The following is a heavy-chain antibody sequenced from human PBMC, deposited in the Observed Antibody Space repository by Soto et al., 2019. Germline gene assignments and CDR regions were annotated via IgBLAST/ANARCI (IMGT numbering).Heavy chain of an antibody. Sequence: LRLSCEASGFTFSDYYMNWVRQAPGKGLEWVSYISNTGTYTNYADSVKGRFTMSRDYAKKSLYLQMDSLRVEDTAVYYCARDAGTGYYYGMDVWGQGTSVTVSS. CDR2: ISNTGTYT. CDR3: ARDAGTGYYYGMDV. D-gene: IGHD1-1*01. V-gene: IGHV3-11*06. CDR1: GFTFSDYY. J-gene: IGHJ6*02.